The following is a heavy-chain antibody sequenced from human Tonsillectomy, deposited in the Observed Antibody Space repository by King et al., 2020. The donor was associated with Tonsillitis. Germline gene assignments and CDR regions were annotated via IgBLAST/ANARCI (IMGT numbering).Heavy chain of an antibody. D-gene: IGHD5-12*01. CDR3: ATDSSGHGFDY. CDR1: GFTFSNTW. J-gene: IGHJ4*02. V-gene: IGHV3-15*01. CDR2: IKIKTDGVTA. Sequence: VQLVESGGGLVKPGGSLRLACAASGFTFSNTWLIWVRQAPGKGLEWVGRIKIKTDGVTANYAAPVKGRFTISRDESKNTLYLQRNSLKTEDTAMFYCATDSSGHGFDYWGQGTLVTVSS.